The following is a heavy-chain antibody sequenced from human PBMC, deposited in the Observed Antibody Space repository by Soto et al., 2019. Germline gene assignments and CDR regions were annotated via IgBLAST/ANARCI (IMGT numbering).Heavy chain of an antibody. CDR1: GASLSSGNYY. V-gene: IGHV4-30-4*01. D-gene: IGHD3-22*01. CDR3: ARGLGYDDNGYSLAAVDM. CDR2: IFHTGTT. J-gene: IGHJ3*02. Sequence: QVQLQESGPGLAKPSQTLSLTCTVSGASLSSGNYYWTRIRQVPGKGLEWMGHIFHTGTTFSTPSLGRRLAMTFDTPDNKFSLTLSSVTAAGTAVYYCARGLGYDDNGYSLAAVDMWGQGTMVTVSA.